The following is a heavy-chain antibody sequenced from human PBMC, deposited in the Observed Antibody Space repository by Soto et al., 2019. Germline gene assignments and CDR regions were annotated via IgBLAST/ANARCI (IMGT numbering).Heavy chain of an antibody. J-gene: IGHJ4*01. D-gene: IGHD5-18*01. CDR3: ARDLDTATYFDY. Sequence: TSETLSLTCTVSGGSISSGNYCWSWIRQPPGKGLEWIGFIHYSGSSYYNPSLKSRVTISVDTSKNQFSLKLDSVTAADTAVYYCARDLDTATYFDYWGHGTLGTVSS. V-gene: IGHV4-30-4*01. CDR1: GGSISSGNYC. CDR2: IHYSGSS.